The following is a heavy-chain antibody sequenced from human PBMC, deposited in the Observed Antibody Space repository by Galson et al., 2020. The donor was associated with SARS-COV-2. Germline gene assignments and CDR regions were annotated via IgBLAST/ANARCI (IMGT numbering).Heavy chain of an antibody. CDR1: RFSLTTSGMC. CDR2: IDWDDDK. V-gene: IGHV2-70*17. CDR3: ARIRPKVVGTTYGYVDL. Sequence: ESGPTLVKPTQTLTLTCTFSRFSLTTSGMCVSWIRQSPGKALEWLARIDWDDDKFYSTSLKTRLTLSKDTSKNQVVLTMTNMDPVDTATYYCARIRPKVVGTTYGYVDLWGRGGLVTVSS. D-gene: IGHD2-2*01. J-gene: IGHJ2*01.